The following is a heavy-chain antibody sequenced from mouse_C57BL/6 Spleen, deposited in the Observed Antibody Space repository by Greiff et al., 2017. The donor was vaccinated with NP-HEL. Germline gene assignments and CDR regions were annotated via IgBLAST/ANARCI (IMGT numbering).Heavy chain of an antibody. CDR2: ISSGSSTI. CDR3: ARRDYDVEWDFDV. D-gene: IGHD2-4*01. Sequence: EVQLVESGGGLVKPGGSLKLSCAASGFTFSDYGMHWVRQAPEKGLEWVAYISSGSSTIYYADTVKGRFTISRDTAKNTLFLQMTSLRSEDTAMYYCARRDYDVEWDFDVWGTGTTVTVSS. J-gene: IGHJ1*03. V-gene: IGHV5-17*01. CDR1: GFTFSDYG.